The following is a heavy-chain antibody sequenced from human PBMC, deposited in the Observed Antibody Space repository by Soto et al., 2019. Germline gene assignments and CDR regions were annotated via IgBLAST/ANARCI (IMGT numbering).Heavy chain of an antibody. D-gene: IGHD3-22*01. Sequence: QVQLQASGPGLVKPSQTLSLTCTVSGGSISSGDYYWSWIRQPPGKGLEWIGYIYYSGSTYYNPSIKSRVTISVDTSKNQFSLKLSSVTAADTAVYYCARGSYYYDSRGYYHYWGQGTLVTVSS. V-gene: IGHV4-30-4*01. CDR3: ARGSYYYDSRGYYHY. CDR2: IYYSGST. CDR1: GGSISSGDYY. J-gene: IGHJ4*02.